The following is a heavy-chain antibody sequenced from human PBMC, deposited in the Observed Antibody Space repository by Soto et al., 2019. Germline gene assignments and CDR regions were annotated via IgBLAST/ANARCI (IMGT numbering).Heavy chain of an antibody. D-gene: IGHD4-17*01. V-gene: IGHV5-51*01. CDR3: GSHLEVAGNGDYGDYVAYYYYYGMDV. CDR2: ISIGVADT. Sequence: PGEFLEISSKGSGYSFTCYWIGWVRQMPGKGLGWMGIISIGVADTRYSPSFQGQVTISADKSISTAYLQWRSLRASDTAMYYCGSHLEVAGNGDYGDYVAYYYYYGMDVWGQGTTVTVSS. J-gene: IGHJ6*02. CDR1: GYSFTCYW.